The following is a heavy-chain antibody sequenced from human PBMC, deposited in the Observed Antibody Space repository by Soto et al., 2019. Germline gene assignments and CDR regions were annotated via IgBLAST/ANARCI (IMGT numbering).Heavy chain of an antibody. CDR2: INAGNGNT. J-gene: IGHJ4*02. CDR3: ARDYDSSGYYDY. D-gene: IGHD3-22*01. Sequence: QVQLVQSGAEVKKPGASVKVSCKASGYTFTSYAMHWVRQAPGQRLEWMGWINAGNGNTKYSQKFQGRVTITRDTSASTAYMELSSLRSEDTAVYYCARDYDSSGYYDYWGQGTLVTVSS. V-gene: IGHV1-3*01. CDR1: GYTFTSYA.